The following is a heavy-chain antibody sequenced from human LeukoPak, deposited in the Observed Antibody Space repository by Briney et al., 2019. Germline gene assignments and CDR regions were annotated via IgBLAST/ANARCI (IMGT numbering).Heavy chain of an antibody. V-gene: IGHV3-21*01. CDR3: ARDRRSGWVTMVPAD. D-gene: IGHD3-10*01. CDR2: ISSSYI. CDR1: GFTFSSYS. Sequence: GGSLRLSCAASGFTFSSYSMNWVRQAPGKGLEWVSSISSSYIYYADSVKGRFTISRDNAKNSLYLQMNSLRAEGTAVYYCARDRRSGWVTMVPADWGQGTLVSVSS. J-gene: IGHJ4*02.